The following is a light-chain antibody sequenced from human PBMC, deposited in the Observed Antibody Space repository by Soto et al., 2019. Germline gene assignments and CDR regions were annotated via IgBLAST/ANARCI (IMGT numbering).Light chain of an antibody. V-gene: IGKV3-20*01. CDR1: QSVSANY. CDR2: RAS. Sequence: EIVLTQSPGTLSLSPGERATLSCRASQSVSANYLAWYQQKPGQAPRLLIYRASSRATGIPDRFSGSGSGTDFTLTVSRLEPEDFAVYYCQQPDSTSRTFGQGTKVEIK. J-gene: IGKJ1*01. CDR3: QQPDSTSRT.